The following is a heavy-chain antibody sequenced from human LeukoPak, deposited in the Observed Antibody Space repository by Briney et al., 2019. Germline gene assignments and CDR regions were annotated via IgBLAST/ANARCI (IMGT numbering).Heavy chain of an antibody. CDR1: GFTFGDYA. CDR3: TSTYDYCYYMDV. CDR2: IRSKAYGGTT. J-gene: IGHJ6*03. V-gene: IGHV3-49*04. Sequence: GGSLRLSCTASGFTFGDYAMSWVRQAPGKGLEWVGFIRSKAYGGTTEYAASVKGRFTISRDDSKSIAYLQMNSLKTEDTAVYYCTSTYDYCYYMDVWGKGTTVTVSS.